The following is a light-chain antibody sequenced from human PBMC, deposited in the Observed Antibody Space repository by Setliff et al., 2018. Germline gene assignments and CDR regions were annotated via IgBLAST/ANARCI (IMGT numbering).Light chain of an antibody. CDR1: GSDVGAYKF. CDR3: CSYTGTSTPYV. V-gene: IGLV2-14*01. J-gene: IGLJ1*01. Sequence: QSVLTQPASVSGSPGQSIAVCCTGSGSDVGAYKFVSWYQQRPGKAPRLMIYDVSNRPSGVSDRFSGSKSGNTASLTISGLQAEDEADYYCCSYTGTSTPYVFGTGTKVTVL. CDR2: DVS.